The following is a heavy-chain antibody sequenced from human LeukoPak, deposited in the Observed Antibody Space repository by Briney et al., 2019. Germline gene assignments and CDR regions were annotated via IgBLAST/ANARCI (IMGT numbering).Heavy chain of an antibody. Sequence: ASVKVSCKASGYTFTSYGISWVRQAPGQGLEWMGWISAYNGNTNYAQKLQGRVTMTTDTSTSTAYMERRSLRSDDTAVYHCARDLNYDYVWGSYTLFDYWGQGTLVTVSS. J-gene: IGHJ4*02. CDR3: ARDLNYDYVWGSYTLFDY. D-gene: IGHD3-16*01. V-gene: IGHV1-18*01. CDR1: GYTFTSYG. CDR2: ISAYNGNT.